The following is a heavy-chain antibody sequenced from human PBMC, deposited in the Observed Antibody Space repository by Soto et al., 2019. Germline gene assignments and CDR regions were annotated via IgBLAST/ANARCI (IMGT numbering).Heavy chain of an antibody. CDR2: VYYSGST. J-gene: IGHJ4*02. CDR1: GGSISSYY. V-gene: IGHV4-59*01. CDR3: ARVEYSSSSHLSFAY. D-gene: IGHD6-6*01. Sequence: SETLSLTCTVSGGSISSYYWSWIRQPPGKGLEWIGYVYYSGSTNYNPSLKSRVTISVXXXXXXFXLXLXXXTAAXTAVYXCARVEYSSSSHLSFAYRGQGTLVTVSS.